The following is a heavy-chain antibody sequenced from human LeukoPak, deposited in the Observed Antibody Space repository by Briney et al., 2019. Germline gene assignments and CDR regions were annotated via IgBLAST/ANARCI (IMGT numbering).Heavy chain of an antibody. D-gene: IGHD6-13*01. CDR2: IRSKANSYAT. Sequence: PGGSLRLSWAASGFTFSGSAMHWVRQASGKGLEWVGRIRSKANSYATAYAASVKGRFTISRDDSKNTAYLQMNSLKTEDTAVYYCTTPLLDIAAAGTEVGMDVWGQGTTVTVSS. CDR3: TTPLLDIAAAGTEVGMDV. J-gene: IGHJ6*02. CDR1: GFTFSGSA. V-gene: IGHV3-73*01.